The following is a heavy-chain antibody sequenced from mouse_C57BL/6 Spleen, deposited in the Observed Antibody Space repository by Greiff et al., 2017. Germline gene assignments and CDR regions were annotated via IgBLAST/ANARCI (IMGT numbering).Heavy chain of an antibody. Sequence: QVQLKESGAELVKPGASVKISCKASGYAFSSYWMNWVKQRPGKGLEWIGQIYPGDGDTNYNGKFKGKATLTADKSSSTAYMQLSSLTSEDSAVYFCARGDGYDPFYAMDYWGQGTSVTVSS. CDR2: IYPGDGDT. V-gene: IGHV1-80*01. CDR3: ARGDGYDPFYAMDY. D-gene: IGHD2-2*01. J-gene: IGHJ4*01. CDR1: GYAFSSYW.